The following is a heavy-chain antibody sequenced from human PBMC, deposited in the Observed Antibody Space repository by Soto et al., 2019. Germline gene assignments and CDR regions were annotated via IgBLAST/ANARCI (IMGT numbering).Heavy chain of an antibody. CDR2: ISYDGSNK. CDR3: AKDSSSWYELATYYYYGMDV. J-gene: IGHJ6*02. D-gene: IGHD6-13*01. Sequence: GGSLRLSCAASGFTFSSYGMHWVRQAPGKGLEWVAVISYDGSNKYYADSVKGRFTISRDNSKNTLYLQMNSLRAEDTAVYYCAKDSSSWYELATYYYYGMDVWGQGTTVTVSS. V-gene: IGHV3-30*18. CDR1: GFTFSSYG.